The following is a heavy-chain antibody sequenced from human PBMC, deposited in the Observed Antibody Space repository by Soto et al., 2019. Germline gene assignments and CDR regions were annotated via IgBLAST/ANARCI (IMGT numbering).Heavy chain of an antibody. D-gene: IGHD3-10*02. J-gene: IGHJ6*02. V-gene: IGHV2-5*01. CDR3: AHELSGYYYVMDV. CDR1: GFPFSTSGVG. Sequence: QITLRESGPSLVKPTQTLTLTCTFSGFPFSTSGVGVGWFRQPPVQALQWLALIFWNGIEGYSPSLHNRLTVTTYTSRNQVFLTLTSVDPVDTATYSSAHELSGYYYVMDVWGQGTNVTVSS. CDR2: IFWNGIE.